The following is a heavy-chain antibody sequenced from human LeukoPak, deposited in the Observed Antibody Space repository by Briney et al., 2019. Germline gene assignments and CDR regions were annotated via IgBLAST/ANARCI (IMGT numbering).Heavy chain of an antibody. J-gene: IGHJ4*02. CDR2: ICYSGSI. V-gene: IGHV4-59*01. CDR3: ARRIPAAGQSSYYFDS. D-gene: IGHD6-13*01. Sequence: SGTLSLTCTVSGDSISNYYWSWIRQPPGKGLEWIGYICYSGSINYTPSLTSRATISVYTYKSHFSLKLSSVTAADTAVYYCARRIPAAGQSSYYFDSWGQGALVTVSS. CDR1: GDSISNYY.